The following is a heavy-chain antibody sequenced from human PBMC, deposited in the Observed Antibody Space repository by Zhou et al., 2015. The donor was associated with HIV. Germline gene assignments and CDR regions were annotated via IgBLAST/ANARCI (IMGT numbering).Heavy chain of an antibody. J-gene: IGHJ6*04. CDR3: VREGNEVVPTIRDHVDV. CDR2: ISGSGGST. CDR1: GFTFSSYG. Sequence: EVQLVESGGGLVKPGRSLRLSCTASGFTFSSYGMHWVRQPPGKGLEWVSAISGSGGSTYYADSVKGRFTISRDNSKNSLYLQMNSLRAEDSATYYCVREGNEVVPTIRDHVDVWGKGTTVTVSS. D-gene: IGHD1-14*01. V-gene: IGHV3-23*04.